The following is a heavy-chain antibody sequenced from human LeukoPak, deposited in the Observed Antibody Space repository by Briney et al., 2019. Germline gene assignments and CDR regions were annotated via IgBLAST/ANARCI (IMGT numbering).Heavy chain of an antibody. CDR2: ISWDGSIT. CDR3: AELGITMIGGV. Sequence: GGSLRLSCTASGFTFDDYTMHWVRQAPGKGLDWVSLISWDGSITHYAESVKGRFTISRDNAKNSLYLQMNSLRAEDTAVYYCAELGITMIGGVWGKGTTVTISS. D-gene: IGHD3-10*02. J-gene: IGHJ6*03. CDR1: GFTFDDYT. V-gene: IGHV3-43*01.